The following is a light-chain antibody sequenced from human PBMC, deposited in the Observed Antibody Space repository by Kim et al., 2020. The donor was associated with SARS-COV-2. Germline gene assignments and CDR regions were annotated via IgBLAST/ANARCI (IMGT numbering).Light chain of an antibody. CDR2: EVS. CDR1: SSDVGGYNS. J-gene: IGLJ2*01. V-gene: IGLV2-8*01. CDR3: CSYAGRYNLV. Sequence: GQSVTISCTGTSSDVGGYNSVSWYQPHPGKAPKLIIYEVSKRPSGVPDRFSGSKSGNTASLTVSGLQGEDEADYYCCSYAGRYNLVFGGGTQLTVL.